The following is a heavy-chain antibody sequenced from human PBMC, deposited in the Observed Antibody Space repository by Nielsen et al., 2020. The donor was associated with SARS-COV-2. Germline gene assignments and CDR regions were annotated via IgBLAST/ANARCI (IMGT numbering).Heavy chain of an antibody. V-gene: IGHV3-33*01. CDR3: ATGVDGVNWFDP. CDR2: IWYDGSNK. CDR1: GFTFSSYG. Sequence: GESLKISCAASGFTFSSYGMHWVRQAPGKGLEWVAVIWYDGSNKYYADSVKGRFTISRDNSKNTLYLQMNSLRAEDTAVYYCATGVDGVNWFDPWGQGTLVTVSS. D-gene: IGHD2-2*01. J-gene: IGHJ5*02.